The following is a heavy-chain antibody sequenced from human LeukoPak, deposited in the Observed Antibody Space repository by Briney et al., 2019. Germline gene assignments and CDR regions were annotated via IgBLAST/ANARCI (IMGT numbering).Heavy chain of an antibody. Sequence: GGSLRLSCAASGFTFSNYAMSWVRQAPGKGLEWVSAISGSGGSTYYADSVKGRFTISRDNSKNTLYLQMNSLRAGDTAVYYCAKERGYDILTGLFDYWGQGTLVTVSS. V-gene: IGHV3-23*01. D-gene: IGHD3-9*01. J-gene: IGHJ4*02. CDR1: GFTFSNYA. CDR2: ISGSGGST. CDR3: AKERGYDILTGLFDY.